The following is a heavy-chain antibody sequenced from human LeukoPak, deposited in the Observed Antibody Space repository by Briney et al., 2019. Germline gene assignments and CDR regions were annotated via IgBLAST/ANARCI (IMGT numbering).Heavy chain of an antibody. V-gene: IGHV4-4*02. D-gene: IGHD3-22*01. CDR2: IYHSGST. CDR3: ARDYYYDSSGYPEYFQH. CDR1: GGSISSSNW. Sequence: SGTLSLTCAVSGGSISSSNWWSWVRQPPGKGPEWIGEIYHSGSTNYNPSLKSRVTISVDKSKNQFSLKLSSVTAADTAVYYCARDYYYDSSGYPEYFQHWGQGTLVTVSS. J-gene: IGHJ1*01.